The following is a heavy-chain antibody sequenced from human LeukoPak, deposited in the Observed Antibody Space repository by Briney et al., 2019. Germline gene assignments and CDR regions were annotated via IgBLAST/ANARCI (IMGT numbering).Heavy chain of an antibody. D-gene: IGHD3/OR15-3a*01. CDR1: DGSISTYY. CDR3: ARGGLLRENWFDP. V-gene: IGHV4-4*07. Sequence: SETLSLTCTVSDGSISTYYWSWIRQPAGKGLEWIGRIYTTGSTNYNPSLKSRVTMSVDTSKNQFSLKLTSVTAADTAVYYCARGGLLRENWFDPWGQGTLVTVSS. CDR2: IYTTGST. J-gene: IGHJ5*02.